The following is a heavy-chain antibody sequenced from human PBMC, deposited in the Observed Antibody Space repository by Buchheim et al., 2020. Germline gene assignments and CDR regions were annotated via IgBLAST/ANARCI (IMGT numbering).Heavy chain of an antibody. CDR3: AKEVVSSKYNWNDAHGMDV. Sequence: EVQLVESGGGLVQPGGSLRLSCAASXFTFSSYAMSWVRQAPGKGLGWGSAISGSGGGKYYAASGKGRFTISRGNSKHTLSVQMNRLRAEDTAVYYCAKEVVSSKYNWNDAHGMDVWGQGTT. J-gene: IGHJ6*02. CDR2: ISGSGGGK. CDR1: XFTFSSYA. V-gene: IGHV3-23*04. D-gene: IGHD1-1*01.